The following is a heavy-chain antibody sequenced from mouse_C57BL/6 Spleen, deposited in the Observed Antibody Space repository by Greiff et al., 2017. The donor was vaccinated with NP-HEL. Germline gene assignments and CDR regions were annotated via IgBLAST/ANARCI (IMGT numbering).Heavy chain of an antibody. Sequence: EVQLQQSGPELVKPGASVKMSCKASGYTFTDYNMHWVKQSHGKSLEWIGYINPNNGGTSYNQKFKGKATLTVNKSSSTAYMELRSLTSEDSAVYYCARNGYDGYYFDYWGQGTTLTVSS. D-gene: IGHD2-3*01. CDR1: GYTFTDYN. CDR3: ARNGYDGYYFDY. V-gene: IGHV1-22*01. J-gene: IGHJ2*01. CDR2: INPNNGGT.